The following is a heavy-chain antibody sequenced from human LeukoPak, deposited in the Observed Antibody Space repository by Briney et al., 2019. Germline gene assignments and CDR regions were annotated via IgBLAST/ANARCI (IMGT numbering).Heavy chain of an antibody. J-gene: IGHJ4*02. CDR1: GGSVSSGRYY. V-gene: IGHV4-61*09. Sequence: SQTLSLTCTVSGGSVSSGRYYWSWIRQPAGKGLEWIGEINHSGSTNYNPSLKSRVTISVDTSKNQFSLKLSSVTAADTAVYYCASVSVATDSFDYWGQGTLVTVSS. CDR3: ASVSVATDSFDY. D-gene: IGHD5-12*01. CDR2: INHSGST.